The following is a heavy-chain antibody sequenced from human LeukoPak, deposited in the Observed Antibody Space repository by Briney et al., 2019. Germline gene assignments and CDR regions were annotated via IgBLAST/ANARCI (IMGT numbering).Heavy chain of an antibody. Sequence: SETLSLTCAVYGGSFSGYYWSWIRQPPGRGLEWIGEINHSGSTNYNPSLKSRVTISVDTSKNQFSLKLSSVTAADTAVYYCARRDIVVVPAAIYDYWGQGTLVTVSS. J-gene: IGHJ4*02. CDR1: GGSFSGYY. D-gene: IGHD2-2*01. V-gene: IGHV4-34*01. CDR2: INHSGST. CDR3: ARRDIVVVPAAIYDY.